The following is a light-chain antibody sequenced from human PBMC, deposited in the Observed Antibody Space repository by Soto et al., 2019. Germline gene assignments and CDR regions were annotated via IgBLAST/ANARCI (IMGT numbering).Light chain of an antibody. V-gene: IGKV3-20*01. CDR2: GAS. CDR1: QSVSSSY. Sequence: EIVLTQSPGTLSLSPGERATLSCRASQSVSSSYLAWYQQQPGQAPRLLIYGASSRATGIPDRFSGSGSGTDFTLTISRLEPEDFAVYYCQQYGSRITFGPGTKVDIK. CDR3: QQYGSRIT. J-gene: IGKJ3*01.